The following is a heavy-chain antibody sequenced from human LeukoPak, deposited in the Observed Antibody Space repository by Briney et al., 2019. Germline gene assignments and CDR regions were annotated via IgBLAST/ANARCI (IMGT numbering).Heavy chain of an antibody. V-gene: IGHV4-4*09. J-gene: IGHJ5*02. CDR2: IYTSGST. D-gene: IGHD2-15*01. Sequence: SETLSLTCTVSGGSISSYYWSWIRQPPGKGLEWIGYIYTSGSTNYNPSLKSRVTISVDTSKNQFSLKLSSVTAADTAVYYCARQVGYCSGGSCGTNWFDPWGQGTLVTVSS. CDR1: GGSISSYY. CDR3: ARQVGYCSGGSCGTNWFDP.